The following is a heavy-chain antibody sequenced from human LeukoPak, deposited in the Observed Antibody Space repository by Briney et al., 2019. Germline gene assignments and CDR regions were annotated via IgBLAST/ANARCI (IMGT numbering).Heavy chain of an antibody. J-gene: IGHJ4*02. V-gene: IGHV3-23*01. Sequence: GGSLRLSCAASGFTFSSYAMSWVRQAPGKGLEWVSAISGSGGSTYYADSVKGRFTISRDNAKNTLYLQMNSLRAEDTAVYSCARGDAYALNFWGQGTLVTVSS. CDR2: ISGSGGST. CDR1: GFTFSSYA. CDR3: ARGDAYALNF. D-gene: IGHD2-2*01.